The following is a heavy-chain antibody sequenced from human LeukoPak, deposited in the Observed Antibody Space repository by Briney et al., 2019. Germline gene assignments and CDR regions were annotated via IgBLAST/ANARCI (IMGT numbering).Heavy chain of an antibody. J-gene: IGHJ4*02. Sequence: SETLSLTCSVSGDSISNYYWSWIRQPAGMGLEWIGRIYISGTTNYNPSLKSRVTISMDTSKNQFSLKLSSVTAADTAVYYCAKSWGESYYVIDHWGQGILVTVSS. CDR2: IYISGTT. CDR1: GDSISNYY. V-gene: IGHV4-4*07. CDR3: AKSWGESYYVIDH. D-gene: IGHD3-10*01.